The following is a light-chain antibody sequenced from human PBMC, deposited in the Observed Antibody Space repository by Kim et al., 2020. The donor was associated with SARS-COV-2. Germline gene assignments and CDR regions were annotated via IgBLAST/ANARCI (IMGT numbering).Light chain of an antibody. J-gene: IGLJ1*01. V-gene: IGLV9-49*01. CDR3: GADHGSGSNFVYV. CDR2: VGAGGIVG. Sequence: CTLGRGYSNYKVVWYQQRPGKGPRFVMRVGAGGIVGSKGDGIPDRFSVLGSGLERYLTIKNIQEEDESDFHCGADHGSGSNFVYVFGTGTKVTVL. CDR1: RGYSNYK.